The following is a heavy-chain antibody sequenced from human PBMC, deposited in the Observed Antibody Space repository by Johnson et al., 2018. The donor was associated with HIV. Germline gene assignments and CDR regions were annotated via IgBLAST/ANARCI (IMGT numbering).Heavy chain of an antibody. CDR2: MWYDGTKK. Sequence: QVQLVESGGGLVKPGGSLRLSCAASGFSISDYYMSWIRQAPGKGLEWVAGMWYDGTKKNYADSVKGRLPIYRENSKNTLHLQMNSMSAEDTAVYYCAKCIWGSSLMDAFDIWGQGTMVTVSS. CDR3: AKCIWGSSLMDAFDI. V-gene: IGHV3-33*06. J-gene: IGHJ3*02. CDR1: GFSISDYY. D-gene: IGHD6-13*01.